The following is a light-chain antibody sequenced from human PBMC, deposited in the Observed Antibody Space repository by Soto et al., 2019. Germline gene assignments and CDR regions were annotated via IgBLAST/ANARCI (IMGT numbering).Light chain of an antibody. CDR1: NSVSSRY. Sequence: QPDCPLVFSAERATTISNTICNSVSSRYLAWYQQKPGQAPRLLISGASSRAADIPDRFSGSGSGTDFTLTISRLEPEDVAVYYCQQYDSSPGTFGQGTKVDIK. CDR3: QQYDSSPGT. CDR2: GAS. J-gene: IGKJ1*01. V-gene: IGKV3-20*01.